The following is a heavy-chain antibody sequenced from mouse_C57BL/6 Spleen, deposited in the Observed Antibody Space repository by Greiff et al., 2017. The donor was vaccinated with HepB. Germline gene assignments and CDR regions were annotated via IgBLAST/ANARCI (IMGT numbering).Heavy chain of an antibody. Sequence: EVQLQESGGDLVKPGGSLKLSCAASGFTFSSYGMSWVRQTPDKRLEWVATISSGGSYTYYPDSVKGRFTISRDNAKNTLYLQMSSLKSEDTAMYYCARGAGHYYFDYWGQGTTLTVSS. CDR2: ISSGGSYT. D-gene: IGHD3-3*01. CDR3: ARGAGHYYFDY. J-gene: IGHJ2*01. CDR1: GFTFSSYG. V-gene: IGHV5-6*01.